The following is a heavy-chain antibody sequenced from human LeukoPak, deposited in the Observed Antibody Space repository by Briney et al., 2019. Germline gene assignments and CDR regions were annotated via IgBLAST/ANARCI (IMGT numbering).Heavy chain of an antibody. V-gene: IGHV3-23*01. CDR2: ISGSGGST. J-gene: IGHJ1*01. Sequence: GGSLRLSCAASGFTFSSYAMSWVRQAPGKGLEWVSAISGSGGSTYYADSVKGRFTISRDNSMNTLYLQMNSLRAEDTAVYYCAKLWTEYSSSSRYFQHWGQGTLVTVSS. CDR3: AKLWTEYSSSSRYFQH. CDR1: GFTFSSYA. D-gene: IGHD6-6*01.